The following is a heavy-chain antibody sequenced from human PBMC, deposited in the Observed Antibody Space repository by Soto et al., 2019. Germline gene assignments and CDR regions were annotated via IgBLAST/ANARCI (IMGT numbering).Heavy chain of an antibody. V-gene: IGHV3-48*02. Sequence: GGSLRLSCAASGFTFSSYSMNWVRQAPGKGLEWVSYISSSSSTIYYADSVKGRFTISRDNAKNSLYLQMNSLRDEDTAVYYCARSRDLITGTSGYDYWGQGTLVTVSS. CDR3: ARSRDLITGTSGYDY. D-gene: IGHD1-7*01. CDR1: GFTFSSYS. J-gene: IGHJ4*02. CDR2: ISSSSSTI.